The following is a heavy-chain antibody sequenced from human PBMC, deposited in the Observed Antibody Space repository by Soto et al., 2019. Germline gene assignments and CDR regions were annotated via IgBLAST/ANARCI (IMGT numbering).Heavy chain of an antibody. CDR2: VSAYNGNT. J-gene: IGHJ3*02. V-gene: IGHV1-18*04. CDR1: GYTFTSYG. Sequence: ASVKVSCKASGYTFTSYGISWVRQAPGQGLEWMGWVSAYNGNTNYAQKLQGRITMTTDTSTSTAYMELRSLRSDDTAVYYCARDYAYYDSSGYYPDAFDIWGQGTMVTVSS. D-gene: IGHD3-22*01. CDR3: ARDYAYYDSSGYYPDAFDI.